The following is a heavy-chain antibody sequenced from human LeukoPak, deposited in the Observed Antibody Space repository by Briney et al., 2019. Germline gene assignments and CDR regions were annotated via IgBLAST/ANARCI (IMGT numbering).Heavy chain of an antibody. Sequence: SETLSLTCTVYGGSFSGYYWSWIRQPPGKGLEWIGEINHSGSTNYNPSLKSRVTISVDTSKNQFSLKLSSVTAADTAVYYCARGGLELRPDYWGQGTLVTVSS. CDR3: ARGGLELRPDY. D-gene: IGHD1-7*01. CDR2: INHSGST. CDR1: GGSFSGYY. J-gene: IGHJ4*02. V-gene: IGHV4-34*01.